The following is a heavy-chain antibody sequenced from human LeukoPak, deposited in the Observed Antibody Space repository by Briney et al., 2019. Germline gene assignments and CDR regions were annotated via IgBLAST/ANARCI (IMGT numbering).Heavy chain of an antibody. D-gene: IGHD3-22*01. CDR2: IRFDGSDK. CDR3: AKGNTMIEN. Sequence: PGGSLRLSCAASGFTFSSYGMHWVRQAPGKGLEWVAFIRFDGSDKYYVDSVKGRFTISRDNSKNTLYLQMNSLRPEDTAVYYGAKGNTMIENCGQGTLVTVSS. V-gene: IGHV3-30*02. J-gene: IGHJ4*02. CDR1: GFTFSSYG.